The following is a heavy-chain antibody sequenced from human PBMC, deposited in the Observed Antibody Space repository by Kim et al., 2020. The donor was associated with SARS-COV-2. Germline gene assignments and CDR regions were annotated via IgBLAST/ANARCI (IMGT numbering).Heavy chain of an antibody. V-gene: IGHV3-66*01. CDR1: GFTVSSNY. Sequence: GGSLRLSCAASGFTVSSNYMSWVRQAPGKGLEWVSVIYSGGSTYYADSVKGKFTISRDNSKNTLYLQMNSLRAEDTAVYYCARGRYYDILTGYLNPYYFDYWGQGTLVTVSS. J-gene: IGHJ4*02. CDR2: IYSGGST. D-gene: IGHD3-9*01. CDR3: ARGRYYDILTGYLNPYYFDY.